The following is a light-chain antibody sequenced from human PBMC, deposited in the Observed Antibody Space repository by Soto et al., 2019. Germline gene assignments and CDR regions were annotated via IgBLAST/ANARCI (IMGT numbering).Light chain of an antibody. Sequence: QSALTQPPSASGSPGQSVTISCTGTSSDVGGYNYVSWYQQHPGKVPKLMIYEVTKRPSGGPDRFSGSKSGNTASLTVSGLQAEDEADYYCSSYAGSNILVFGGGTKLTVL. CDR1: SSDVGGYNY. J-gene: IGLJ3*02. CDR3: SSYAGSNILV. V-gene: IGLV2-8*01. CDR2: EVT.